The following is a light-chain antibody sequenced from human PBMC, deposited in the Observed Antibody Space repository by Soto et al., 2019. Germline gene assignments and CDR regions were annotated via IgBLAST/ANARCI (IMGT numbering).Light chain of an antibody. J-gene: IGLJ7*01. CDR2: EVT. CDR3: TSHAGNYNFPHV. CDR1: SSDVGAYDF. Sequence: QSALTQPPSASGSPGQSVTISCTGTSSDVGAYDFVSWYQHHPGKAPKLMIYEVTKRPSGVPDRFSGSQSGNTASLTVSGLQAEDEADYYCTSHAGNYNFPHVFGPGTQLTVL. V-gene: IGLV2-8*01.